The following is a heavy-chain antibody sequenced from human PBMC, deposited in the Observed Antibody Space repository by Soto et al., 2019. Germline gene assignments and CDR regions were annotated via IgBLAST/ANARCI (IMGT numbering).Heavy chain of an antibody. V-gene: IGHV3-23*01. D-gene: IGHD4-4*01. CDR3: AKDRDDYRNYVFDY. CDR2: SSGSGSGGST. Sequence: EVQLLESGGGLVQPGGSLRLSCAASGFTFTNYAMTWVRQAPGKGLEWVSISSGSGSGGSTNYAASVKGRFTISRDNCKNTLYLQMNSLRVEDTAVYYCAKDRDDYRNYVFDYWGQGTLVTVSS. J-gene: IGHJ4*02. CDR1: GFTFTNYA.